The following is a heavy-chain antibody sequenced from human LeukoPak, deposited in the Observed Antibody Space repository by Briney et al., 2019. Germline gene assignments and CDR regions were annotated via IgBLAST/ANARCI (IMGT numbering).Heavy chain of an antibody. V-gene: IGHV1-18*01. CDR3: VRVGSAYGDPLEFDL. Sequence: ASVKVSCKASGGTFSSYAINWVRQATGQGLEWMGWISGYSGKTDSARKLQDRVTMTTDNSTSTAYLELRSLRSDDTAVYFCVRVGSAYGDPLEFDLWGKGTLVTVSS. D-gene: IGHD2-21*01. J-gene: IGHJ5*02. CDR1: GGTFSSYA. CDR2: ISGYSGKT.